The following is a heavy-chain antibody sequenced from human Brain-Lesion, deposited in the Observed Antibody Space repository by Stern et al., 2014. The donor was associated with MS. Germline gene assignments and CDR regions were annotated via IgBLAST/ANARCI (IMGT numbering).Heavy chain of an antibody. CDR2: ISNDGNHK. V-gene: IGHV3-30*18. CDR1: GFTYTDYW. CDR3: AKHLAERPFDY. Sequence: QVQLVESGGGLVQPGGSLRLSCAASGFTYTDYWMRWVRPAPGKGPEWVAVISNDGNHKYYAGSVKDRFTISRDNSKNTLYLQMNSLRVEDTAVYYCAKHLAERPFDYWGQGTLVTVSS. J-gene: IGHJ4*02. D-gene: IGHD1-1*01.